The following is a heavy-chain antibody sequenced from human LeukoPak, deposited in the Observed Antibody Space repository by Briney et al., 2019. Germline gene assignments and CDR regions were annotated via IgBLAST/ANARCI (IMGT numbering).Heavy chain of an antibody. CDR3: GRGYWTGYHHLDF. Sequence: SETLSLTCTVSGGSISSYYWSWIRQPPGKGLEWIGEIYHSGSTNYNPSLKSRLSMSLDKSRNQFSLKLTSVTAADTAVYYCGRGYWTGYHHLDFWGQGTLVTVSS. V-gene: IGHV4-59*12. CDR2: IYHSGST. D-gene: IGHD3/OR15-3a*01. CDR1: GGSISSYY. J-gene: IGHJ4*02.